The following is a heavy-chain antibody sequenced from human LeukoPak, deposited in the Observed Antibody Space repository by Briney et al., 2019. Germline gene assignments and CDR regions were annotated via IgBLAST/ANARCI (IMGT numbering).Heavy chain of an antibody. CDR2: IYTSGST. J-gene: IGHJ6*03. D-gene: IGHD6-13*01. CDR3: ARAYSSSWYFGDYYYMDV. CDR1: GGSISSYY. Sequence: PSETLSLTCTVSGGSISSYYWSWIRQPAGKGLEWIGRIYTSGSTNYNPSLKSRVTMSVDTSKNQFSLKLSSVTAADTAVYYCARAYSSSWYFGDYYYMDVWGKGATVTVSS. V-gene: IGHV4-4*07.